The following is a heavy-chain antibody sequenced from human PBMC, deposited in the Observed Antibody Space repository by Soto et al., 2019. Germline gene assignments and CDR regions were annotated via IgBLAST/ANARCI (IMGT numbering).Heavy chain of an antibody. Sequence: GGSLRLSCAASGFTFSSYSMNWVRQAPGKGLEWVSAISSSSNYIYYADSVKGRFTISRDNAKNSLYLQMNSLRAEDTGVYYCAGRRPNIAAAGADQWGQGTLVTVSS. J-gene: IGHJ5*02. CDR3: AGRRPNIAAAGADQ. V-gene: IGHV3-21*03. CDR1: GFTFSSYS. D-gene: IGHD6-13*01. CDR2: ISSSSNYI.